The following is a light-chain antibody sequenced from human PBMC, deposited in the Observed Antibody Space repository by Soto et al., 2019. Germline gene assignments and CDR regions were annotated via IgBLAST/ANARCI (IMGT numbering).Light chain of an antibody. J-gene: IGKJ4*01. V-gene: IGKV3-20*01. CDR3: KQYGTSPLT. Sequence: EIVLTHSPCTLSLSPGARGTRLSMDGQPITTSSLAWYQQRPGQAPRLLIYGTSSRASGTPDRFSGSGSGTDFTLTITRLEPEDFAVYSCKQYGTSPLTFGGGTKVDIK. CDR2: GTS. CDR1: QPITTSS.